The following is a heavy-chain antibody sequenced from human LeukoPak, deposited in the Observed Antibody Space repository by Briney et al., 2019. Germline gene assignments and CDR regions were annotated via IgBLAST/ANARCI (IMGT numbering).Heavy chain of an antibody. CDR1: GFTVSSNY. CDR3: AREIYGDYSYSFDY. Sequence: GGSLRLSCAASGFTVSSNYMSWVRQAPGKGLEWVSVIYSGGSTYYADSVKGRFTISRDNSKNTLYLQMNSLRAEDTAVYYCAREIYGDYSYSFDYWGQGTLVTVSP. CDR2: IYSGGST. D-gene: IGHD4-17*01. J-gene: IGHJ4*02. V-gene: IGHV3-66*01.